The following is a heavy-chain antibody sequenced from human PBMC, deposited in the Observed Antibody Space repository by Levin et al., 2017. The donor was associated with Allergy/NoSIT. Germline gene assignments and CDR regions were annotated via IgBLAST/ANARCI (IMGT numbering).Heavy chain of an antibody. CDR3: ARGFLTNHKTPRDY. V-gene: IGHV1-2*02. J-gene: IGHJ4*02. CDR1: GYTFTGYY. D-gene: IGHD1-14*01. CDR2: INPNSGGT. Sequence: ASVKVSCKASGYTFTGYYMHWVRQAPGQGLEWMGWINPNSGGTNYAQKFQGRVTMTRDTSISTAYMELSRLRSDDTAVYYCARGFLTNHKTPRDYWGQGTLVTVSS.